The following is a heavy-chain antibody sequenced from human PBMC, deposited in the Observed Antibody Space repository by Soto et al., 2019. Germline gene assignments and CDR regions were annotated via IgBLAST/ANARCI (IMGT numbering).Heavy chain of an antibody. CDR2: ISYDGSNK. D-gene: IGHD2-15*01. J-gene: IGHJ6*02. CDR1: GFTFSSYG. CDR3: AKAGLPTPYYYYGMDV. V-gene: IGHV3-30*18. Sequence: VGSLRLSCAASGFTFSSYGMHWVRQAPGKGLEWVAVISYDGSNKYYADSVKGRFTISRDNSKNTLYLQMNSLRAEDTAVYYCAKAGLPTPYYYYGMDVWGQGTTVPVSS.